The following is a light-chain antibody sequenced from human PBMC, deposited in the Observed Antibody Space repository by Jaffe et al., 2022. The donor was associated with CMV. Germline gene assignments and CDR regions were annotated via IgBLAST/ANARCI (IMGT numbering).Light chain of an antibody. CDR2: DSS. CDR3: LQRSSWPRT. J-gene: IGKJ1*01. CDR1: QSVGTS. Sequence: EIVLTQSPATLSLSPGERATLSCRASQSVGTSLSWYQQKPGQAPRLLMYDSSNRAPGIPARFSGSGSGTDLTLTISSLEPEDFAVYYCLQRSSWPRTFGQGTKVEIK. V-gene: IGKV3-11*01.